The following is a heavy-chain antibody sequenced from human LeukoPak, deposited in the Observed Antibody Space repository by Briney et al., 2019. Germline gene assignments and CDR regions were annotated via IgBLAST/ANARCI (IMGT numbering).Heavy chain of an antibody. D-gene: IGHD1-26*01. CDR1: GYSFTSYY. CDR3: AADEPGGANGWAE. V-gene: IGHV1-46*01. Sequence: GASVKVSCKASGYSFTSYYMHWVRQAPGQGLEWMGIINPSGGSTSYAQKFQGRVTMTRDMSTSTAYMELSSLRSEDTAVYYCAADEPGGANGWAEWGQGTLVTVSS. CDR2: INPSGGST. J-gene: IGHJ4*02.